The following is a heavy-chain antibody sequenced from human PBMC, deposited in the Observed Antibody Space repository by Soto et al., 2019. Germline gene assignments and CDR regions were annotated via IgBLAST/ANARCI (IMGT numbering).Heavy chain of an antibody. CDR1: GGSISSGDYY. CDR2: IYYSGST. CDR3: ARLVTASYYYGMDV. V-gene: IGHV4-30-4*01. J-gene: IGHJ6*02. D-gene: IGHD2-21*02. Sequence: SETLSLTXTVSGGSISSGDYYWSWIRQPPGKGLEWIGYIYYSGSTYYNPSLKSRVTISVDTSKNQFSLKLSSVTAADTAVYYCARLVTASYYYGMDVWGQGTTVTVSS.